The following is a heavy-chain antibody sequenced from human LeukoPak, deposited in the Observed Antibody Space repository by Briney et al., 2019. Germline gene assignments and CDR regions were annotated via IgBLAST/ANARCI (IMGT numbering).Heavy chain of an antibody. Sequence: GASVQVSCQASGYTFTDYCIHWVRPAPGQGLEWMAWITPNSGDTNYAQNFQGRVTVTRDTSINTAYMELSGLRSDDTAVYFCARVVGQGTSMPSRDYFDYWGQGTLVSVSS. V-gene: IGHV1-2*02. CDR2: ITPNSGDT. J-gene: IGHJ4*02. CDR3: ARVVGQGTSMPSRDYFDY. CDR1: GYTFTDYC. D-gene: IGHD2/OR15-2a*01.